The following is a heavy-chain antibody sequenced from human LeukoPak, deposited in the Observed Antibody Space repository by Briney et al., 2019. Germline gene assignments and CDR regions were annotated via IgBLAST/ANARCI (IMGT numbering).Heavy chain of an antibody. CDR3: AREGNYGDAYFDY. J-gene: IGHJ4*02. V-gene: IGHV4-61*02. CDR1: GGSISSGSYY. CDR2: IYTSGST. D-gene: IGHD4-17*01. Sequence: PSETLSLTCTVSGGSISSGSYYWSWIRQPAGKGLEWIGRIYTSGSTNYNPSLKSRVTMSVDTSKNQFSLKLSSVTAADTAVYYCAREGNYGDAYFDYWGQGTLVTVSS.